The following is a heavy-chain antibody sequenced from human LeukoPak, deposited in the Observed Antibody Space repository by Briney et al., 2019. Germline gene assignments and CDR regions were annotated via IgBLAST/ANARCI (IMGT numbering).Heavy chain of an antibody. CDR2: IYYSGST. V-gene: IGHV4-39*07. J-gene: IGHJ5*02. D-gene: IGHD6-19*01. CDR1: GGSISSSSYY. CDR3: AREGPGGLENWFDP. Sequence: SETLSLTCTVSGGSISSSSYYWGWIRQPPGKGLEWIGSIYYSGSTYYNPSLKSRVTISVDTSKNQFSLKLSSVTAADTAVYYCAREGPGGLENWFDPWGQGTLVTVSS.